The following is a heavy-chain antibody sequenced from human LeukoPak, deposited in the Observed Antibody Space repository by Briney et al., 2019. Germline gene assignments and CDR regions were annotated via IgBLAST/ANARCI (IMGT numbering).Heavy chain of an antibody. J-gene: IGHJ6*03. CDR3: ARVRYYDTYYYMDV. D-gene: IGHD3-22*01. Sequence: ASVKVSCKASGYTFTSYGISWVRQAPGQGLEWMGWISAYNGNTNYAQKLQGRVTMTTDTSTSTAYMELRSLRSDDTAVYYCARVRYYDTYYYMDVGGKGTTATVSS. CDR1: GYTFTSYG. CDR2: ISAYNGNT. V-gene: IGHV1-18*01.